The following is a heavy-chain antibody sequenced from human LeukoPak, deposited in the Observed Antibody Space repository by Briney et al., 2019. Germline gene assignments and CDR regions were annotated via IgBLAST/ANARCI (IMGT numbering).Heavy chain of an antibody. D-gene: IGHD3-22*01. CDR2: INHSGST. V-gene: IGHV4-34*01. CDR1: GGSISIYY. Sequence: SETLSLTCTVSGGSISIYYWSWIRQPPGKGLEWIGEINHSGSTNYNPSLKSRVTISVDTSKNQFSLKLSSVTAADTAVYYCARGKGLDWFDPLGPGNPGHRLL. CDR3: ARGKGLDWFDP. J-gene: IGHJ5*02.